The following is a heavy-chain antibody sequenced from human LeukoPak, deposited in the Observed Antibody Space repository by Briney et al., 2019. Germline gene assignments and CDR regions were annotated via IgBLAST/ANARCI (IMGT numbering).Heavy chain of an antibody. D-gene: IGHD2-2*01. CDR1: GFSFRSYA. CDR2: ISGSGGST. J-gene: IGHJ4*02. CDR3: AKAPSRFCSSTSCYISIDY. V-gene: IGHV3-23*01. Sequence: GGSLRLSCAASGFSFRSYAMTWVRQAPGKGLEWVSVISGSGGSTYYADSVKGRFTISRDNSKNTLYLQMNSLRAEDTAVYYCAKAPSRFCSSTSCYISIDYWGQGTLVTVSS.